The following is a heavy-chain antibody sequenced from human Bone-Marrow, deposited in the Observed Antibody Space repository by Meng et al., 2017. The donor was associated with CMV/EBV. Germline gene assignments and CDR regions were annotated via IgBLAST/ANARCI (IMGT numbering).Heavy chain of an antibody. CDR2: MNPNSGNT. Sequence: ASVKVSCKASGYTFTSYDINWVRQATGQGLEWMGWMNPNSGNTGYAQKFQGRVTMTRNTSISTAYMELSSLRSEDTAVYYCARGQRKTIFGVVIIEGLGTIYYFDYWGQGTLVTVSS. CDR1: GYTFTSYD. V-gene: IGHV1-8*01. D-gene: IGHD3-3*01. J-gene: IGHJ4*02. CDR3: ARGQRKTIFGVVIIEGLGTIYYFDY.